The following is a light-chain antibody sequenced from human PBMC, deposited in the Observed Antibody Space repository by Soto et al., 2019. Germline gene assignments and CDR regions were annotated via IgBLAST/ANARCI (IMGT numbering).Light chain of an antibody. J-gene: IGLJ3*02. V-gene: IGLV1-44*01. CDR2: GNS. Sequence: QSVLAQPPSASGTPGQRVTISCSGSNSNIGSNIVDWYQQLPGTAPKLLIYGNSNRPSGVPDRFAGSKSGTSASLAIIGLRVEDEGIYYCQAFDNSLSASGVFGGGTKLTVL. CDR1: NSNIGSNI. CDR3: QAFDNSLSASGV.